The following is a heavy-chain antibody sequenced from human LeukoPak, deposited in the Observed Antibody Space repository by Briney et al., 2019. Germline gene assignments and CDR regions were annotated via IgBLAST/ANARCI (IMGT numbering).Heavy chain of an antibody. V-gene: IGHV5-51*01. J-gene: IGHJ3*02. CDR1: GYSFTSYW. D-gene: IGHD2-2*01. CDR2: IYPGDSDT. CDR3: ARPAYLGYRSSTSCHDAFDI. Sequence: KRGESLKISCKGSGYSFTSYWIGWVRQMPGKGLEWMGIIYPGDSDTRYSPSFQGQVTISADKSISTAYLQWSSLKASDTAMYYCARPAYLGYRSSTSCHDAFDIWGQGTMVTVSS.